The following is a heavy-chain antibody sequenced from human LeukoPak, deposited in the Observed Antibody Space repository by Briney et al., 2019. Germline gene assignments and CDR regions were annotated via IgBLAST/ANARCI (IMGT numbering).Heavy chain of an antibody. CDR1: GGSISSSDYY. J-gene: IGHJ4*02. CDR2: IYYSGST. CDR3: ARQRGWGFGSYFDY. D-gene: IGHD7-27*01. Sequence: SETLSLTCTVSGGSISSSDYYWGWIRQPPGKGLEWIGYIYYSGSTYYNPSLKSRVTISVDTSKNQFSVKMYSVTAADTAVFYCARQRGWGFGSYFDYWGQGTLVTVSS. V-gene: IGHV4-39*01.